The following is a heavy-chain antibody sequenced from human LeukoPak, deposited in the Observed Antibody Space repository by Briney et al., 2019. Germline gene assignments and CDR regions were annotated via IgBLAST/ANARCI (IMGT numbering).Heavy chain of an antibody. D-gene: IGHD3-3*01. J-gene: IGHJ4*02. Sequence: GGSLRLSCAASGFTFSSFWMSWVRQAPGKGQEWVANIKKDGSQKYYVDSVEGRFTISRDNAKNSLYLQMDSLRVDDTAVYYCTRVFGGYDVSDYWGQGTLVTVSS. CDR1: GFTFSSFW. CDR2: IKKDGSQK. V-gene: IGHV3-7*03. CDR3: TRVFGGYDVSDY.